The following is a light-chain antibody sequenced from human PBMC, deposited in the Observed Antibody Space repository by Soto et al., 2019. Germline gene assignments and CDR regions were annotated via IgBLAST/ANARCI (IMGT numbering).Light chain of an antibody. Sequence: QSVLTQPRSVSGSPGQSVTISCTGTSSDVGGYDYVSWYQHHPGEAPKLMIYGVTKRPSGVPDRLSGSKSGNTASLTISGLQAEDEADYYCCSYAGSYTLVFGGGTKLTVL. V-gene: IGLV2-11*01. CDR3: CSYAGSYTLV. J-gene: IGLJ3*02. CDR2: GVT. CDR1: SSDVGGYDY.